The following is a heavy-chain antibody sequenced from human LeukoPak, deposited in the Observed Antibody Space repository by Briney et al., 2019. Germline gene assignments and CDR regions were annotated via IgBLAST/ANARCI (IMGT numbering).Heavy chain of an antibody. J-gene: IGHJ4*02. CDR1: GGSISSYY. V-gene: IGHV4-4*07. D-gene: IGHD5-12*01. Sequence: KPSETLSLTCTVSGGSISSYYWSWIRQPAGKGLEWIGRIYTSGSTNYNPSLKSRVAISVDKSKNQFSLKLSSVTAADTAVYCCARDREVRYSGYDLGYYFDYWGQGTLVTVSS. CDR3: ARDREVRYSGYDLGYYFDY. CDR2: IYTSGST.